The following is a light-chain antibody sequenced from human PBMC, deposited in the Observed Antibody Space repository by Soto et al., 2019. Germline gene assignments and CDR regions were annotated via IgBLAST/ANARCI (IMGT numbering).Light chain of an antibody. V-gene: IGKV1-39*01. CDR1: QRISSY. CDR2: AAS. Sequence: DIQMTQSPSSLSATVGDRVTITCPASQRISSYLKWDQQQLRKAPKLLIYAASSLQSGVPSRFSGSGSGTDFSLTIRSLQPEDFATYYCQQSYSTPWTFGQGTKVDIK. J-gene: IGKJ1*01. CDR3: QQSYSTPWT.